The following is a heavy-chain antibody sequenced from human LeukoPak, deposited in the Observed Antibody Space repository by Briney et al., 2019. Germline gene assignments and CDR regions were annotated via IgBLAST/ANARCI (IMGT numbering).Heavy chain of an antibody. J-gene: IGHJ3*02. D-gene: IGHD1-14*01. CDR3: ARVEILGGWPGAFDI. CDR2: IYYSGST. V-gene: IGHV4-59*01. Sequence: PSETLSLTCTVPGGSISSYYWSWIRQPPGKGLEWIGYIYYSGSTNYNPSLKSRVTISVDTSKNQFSLKLSSVTAADTAVYYCARVEILGGWPGAFDIWGQGTMVTVSS. CDR1: GGSISSYY.